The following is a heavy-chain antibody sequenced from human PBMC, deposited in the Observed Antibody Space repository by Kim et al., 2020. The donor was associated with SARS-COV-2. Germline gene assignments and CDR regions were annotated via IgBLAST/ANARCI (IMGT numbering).Heavy chain of an antibody. CDR3: AKYTTGWATFDY. CDR2: IYYSGNI. V-gene: IGHV4-39*07. Sequence: SETLSLTCTVAGGSIRSSSYYWGWIRQPPGQGLEWIGSIYYSGNIYYNPSLKSRVTISIDTSKDQFSLKLSSLTAADTAVYFCAKYTTGWATFDYWGQGT. J-gene: IGHJ4*02. CDR1: GGSIRSSSYY. D-gene: IGHD6-19*01.